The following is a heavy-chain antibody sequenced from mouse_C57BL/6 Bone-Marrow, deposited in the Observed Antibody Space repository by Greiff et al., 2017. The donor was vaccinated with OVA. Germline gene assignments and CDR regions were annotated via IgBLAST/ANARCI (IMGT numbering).Heavy chain of an antibody. V-gene: IGHV1-64*01. CDR1: GYTFTSYW. D-gene: IGHD2-1*01. Sequence: QVQLQQPGAELVKPGASVKLSCKASGYTFTSYWMHWVKQRPGQGLEWIGMIHPNSGSTNYNEKFKSKATLTVDKSSSTAYMQLSSLTSEDSAVYYCARNPRLPSMDYWGQGTSVTVSS. CDR3: ARNPRLPSMDY. CDR2: IHPNSGST. J-gene: IGHJ4*01.